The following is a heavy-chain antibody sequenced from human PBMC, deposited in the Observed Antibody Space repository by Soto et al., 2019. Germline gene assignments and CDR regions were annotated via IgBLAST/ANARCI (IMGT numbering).Heavy chain of an antibody. D-gene: IGHD1-1*01. V-gene: IGHV1-2*02. Sequence: ASVKVSCQASGYTFIDYYIHMLLQAPGQGLEWMGWINPNSGGTKYAPKFQGGVTMTRDTSITTAYMELSRLRSGDTAVYYCAREPATAKPEGVDFWGQGTLVTVSS. J-gene: IGHJ4*02. CDR3: AREPATAKPEGVDF. CDR2: INPNSGGT. CDR1: GYTFIDYY.